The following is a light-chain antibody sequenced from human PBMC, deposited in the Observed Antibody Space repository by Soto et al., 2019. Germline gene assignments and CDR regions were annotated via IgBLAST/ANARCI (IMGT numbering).Light chain of an antibody. J-gene: IGKJ1*01. Sequence: EIVLTQSPGTLSLSPGERATLSCRASQSVSSNLVWYQQKPGQAPRLLIYGASTRATGIPARFSGSGSGTEFTLTITSLQSEDFALYYCQQYHNLWTFGQGTKVDIK. CDR3: QQYHNLWT. CDR2: GAS. CDR1: QSVSSN. V-gene: IGKV3-15*01.